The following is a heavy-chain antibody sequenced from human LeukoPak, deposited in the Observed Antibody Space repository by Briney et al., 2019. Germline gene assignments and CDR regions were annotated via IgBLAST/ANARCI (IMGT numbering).Heavy chain of an antibody. CDR2: FYYSGST. CDR1: GGPISSSGYY. CDR3: ARDRYYYGSGSYFDY. Sequence: SETLSLTCTVSGGPISSSGYYWGWIRQPPGKGLEWVGSFYYSGSTYYNPSLKSRITISADTFKNQFSLKLSSVTAADTAVYYCARDRYYYGSGSYFDYWGQGTLVTVSS. D-gene: IGHD3-10*01. J-gene: IGHJ4*02. V-gene: IGHV4-39*07.